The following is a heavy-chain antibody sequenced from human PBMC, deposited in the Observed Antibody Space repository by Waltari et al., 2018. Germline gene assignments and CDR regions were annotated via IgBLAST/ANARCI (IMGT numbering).Heavy chain of an antibody. CDR1: GFTFSSYA. Sequence: QVQLVESGGGVVQPGRSLRLSCVASGFTFSSYAMHWVRQAPGKGLEWVAVISYDGSNKYYADSVKGRFTISRDNSKNTLYLQMNSLRAEDTAVYYCARSWPLEMAIDYWGQGTLVTVSS. V-gene: IGHV3-30*01. CDR2: ISYDGSNK. J-gene: IGHJ4*02. D-gene: IGHD5-12*01. CDR3: ARSWPLEMAIDY.